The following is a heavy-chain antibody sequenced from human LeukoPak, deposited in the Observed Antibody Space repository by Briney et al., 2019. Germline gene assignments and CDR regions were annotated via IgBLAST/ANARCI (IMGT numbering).Heavy chain of an antibody. J-gene: IGHJ4*02. D-gene: IGHD3-3*01. CDR1: GYTFTSYG. Sequence: ASVKVSCKASGYTFTSYGISWVRQAPGQGLEWMGWISAYNGNTNYAQKFQGRVTITADESTSTAYMELSSLRSEDTAVYYCARDIRYYDFWSGYPPGHFVYYFDYWGQGTLVTVSS. CDR2: ISAYNGNT. CDR3: ARDIRYYDFWSGYPPGHFVYYFDY. V-gene: IGHV1-18*01.